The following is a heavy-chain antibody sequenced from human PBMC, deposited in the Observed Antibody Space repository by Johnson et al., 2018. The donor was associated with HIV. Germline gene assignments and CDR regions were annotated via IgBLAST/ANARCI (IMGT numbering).Heavy chain of an antibody. CDR2: INSDGGST. CDR1: GFTFNTYW. V-gene: IGHV3-74*02. J-gene: IGHJ3*02. Sequence: VQLVESGGGLVKPGGSLRLSCAASGFTFNTYWMHWVRQAPGKGLVWVARINSDGGSTFYADSVKGRFTISRDNSGNTLYLQMNSLRAEDTAVYYCARVYSSSSAHAFDIWGQGTMVTVSS. CDR3: ARVYSSSSAHAFDI. D-gene: IGHD6-6*01.